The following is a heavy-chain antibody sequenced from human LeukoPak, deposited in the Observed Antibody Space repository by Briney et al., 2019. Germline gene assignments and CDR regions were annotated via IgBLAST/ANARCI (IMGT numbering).Heavy chain of an antibody. CDR3: AKGLTDSEWLYFDS. J-gene: IGHJ4*02. D-gene: IGHD5-12*01. Sequence: GGSLRLSCAASGFTFSTYAMSWVRQAPGKGLEWVSGIRGSGDSTYYADSVKGRFTISRDNSKNTLYLQMNSLRAEDTAVYYCAKGLTDSEWLYFDSWGQGSLVTVSS. CDR1: GFTFSTYA. V-gene: IGHV3-23*01. CDR2: IRGSGDST.